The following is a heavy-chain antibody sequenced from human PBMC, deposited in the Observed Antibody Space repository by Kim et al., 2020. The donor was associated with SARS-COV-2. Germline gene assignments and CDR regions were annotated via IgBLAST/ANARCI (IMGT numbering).Heavy chain of an antibody. J-gene: IGHJ4*02. Sequence: SVKVSCKASGFTFTSSAVQWVRQARGQRLEWIGWIVVGSGNTNYAQKFQERVTITRDMSTSTAYMELSSLRSEDTAVYYCAAEEVRALGFPYYFDYWGQGTLVTVSS. D-gene: IGHD1-26*01. CDR3: AAEEVRALGFPYYFDY. CDR1: GFTFTSSA. V-gene: IGHV1-58*01. CDR2: IVVGSGNT.